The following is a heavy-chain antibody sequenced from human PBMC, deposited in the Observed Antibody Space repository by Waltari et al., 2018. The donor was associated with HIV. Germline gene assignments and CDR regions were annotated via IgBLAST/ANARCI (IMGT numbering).Heavy chain of an antibody. CDR3: ARELEMVQGVFKRYYYYAVDV. CDR1: GFTFSKYW. Sequence: EVQLVASGGGLVQPGGSLTLSCAPSGFTFSKYWIHWVRQAPGKGPVWVSRINYDGTDTNYADSVKGRFTVSRDNTYNTLFLRMNSLRAEDAAVYYCARELEMVQGVFKRYYYYAVDVWGQGTTVTVAS. CDR2: INYDGTDT. J-gene: IGHJ6*02. V-gene: IGHV3-74*01. D-gene: IGHD3-10*01.